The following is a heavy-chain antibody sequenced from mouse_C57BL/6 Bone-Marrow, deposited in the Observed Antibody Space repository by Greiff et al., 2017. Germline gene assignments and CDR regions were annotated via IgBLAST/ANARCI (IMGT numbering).Heavy chain of an antibody. J-gene: IGHJ3*01. V-gene: IGHV5-9-1*02. CDR1: GFTFSSYA. CDR2: ISSGGDYI. CDR3: TREGYDYDLFAY. Sequence: EVKLVESGEGLVKPGGSLKLSCAASGFTFSSYAMSWVRQTPEKRLEWVAYISSGGDYIYYAAPVQGRFTISRDTARNTLYLQNSSLKSEDTAMYYCTREGYDYDLFAYWGQGTLVTVSA. D-gene: IGHD2-4*01.